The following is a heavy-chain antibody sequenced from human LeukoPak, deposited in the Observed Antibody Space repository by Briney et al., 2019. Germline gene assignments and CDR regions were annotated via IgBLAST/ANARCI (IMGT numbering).Heavy chain of an antibody. CDR3: AREVVTMVRGVSGPFDY. CDR2: INPNSGGT. CDR1: GYTFTGYY. V-gene: IGHV1-2*02. D-gene: IGHD3-10*01. J-gene: IGHJ4*02. Sequence: ASVTVSRKASGYTFTGYYMHWVRQAPGQGLEWMGWINPNSGGTNYAQKFQGRVTMTRDTSISTAYMELSRLRSDDTAVYYCAREVVTMVRGVSGPFDYWGQGTLVTVSS.